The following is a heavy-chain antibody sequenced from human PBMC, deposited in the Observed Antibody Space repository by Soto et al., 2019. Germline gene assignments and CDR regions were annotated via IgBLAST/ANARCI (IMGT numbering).Heavy chain of an antibody. CDR2: MYSGGST. D-gene: IGHD4-4*01. CDR3: GYQDYRSNGYYFPF. Sequence: QLQLQESGPGLVKPSETLSLTCTVSGGYITSSTSYWGWIRQPPGKGLEWIANMYSGGSTYYNPSLKSRVTISVDRSKNQFSLKLSSVTAADTAEYYCGYQDYRSNGYYFPFWGQGTLVTVPA. J-gene: IGHJ4*02. CDR1: GGYITSSTSY. V-gene: IGHV4-39*01.